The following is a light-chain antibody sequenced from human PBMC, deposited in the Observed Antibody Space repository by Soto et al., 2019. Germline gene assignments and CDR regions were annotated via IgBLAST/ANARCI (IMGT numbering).Light chain of an antibody. J-gene: IGKJ2*01. CDR1: QSLSNY. CDR3: QQYILYPIA. CDR2: KSS. Sequence: DIQMTQSPSTLSASIGDRVTITCRSNQSLSNYLAWYQQKPGTAPKLLISKSSTLETGVPSRFSGSGFGTEFSLTISSLRPDDFAIYYCQQYILYPIAFGQGTKVDIK. V-gene: IGKV1-5*03.